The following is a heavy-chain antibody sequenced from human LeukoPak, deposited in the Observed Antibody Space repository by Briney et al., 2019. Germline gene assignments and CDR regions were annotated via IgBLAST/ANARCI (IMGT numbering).Heavy chain of an antibody. Sequence: PSETLSLTCSVSGGSISSRSYYWGWIRQPPGKGLEWIGSIYHSGSTYYNPSLKSRVTISVDTSKNQFSLKLSSVTAADTAVYYCARAVSGSYRYYYYMDVWGKGTTVTVSS. CDR1: GGSISSRSYY. CDR3: ARAVSGSYRYYYYMDV. V-gene: IGHV4-39*07. D-gene: IGHD1-26*01. J-gene: IGHJ6*03. CDR2: IYHSGST.